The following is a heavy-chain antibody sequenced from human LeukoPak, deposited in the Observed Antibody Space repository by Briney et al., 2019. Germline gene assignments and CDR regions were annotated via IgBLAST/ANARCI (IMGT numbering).Heavy chain of an antibody. J-gene: IGHJ4*02. CDR1: GFTFSTYG. D-gene: IGHD6-25*01. CDR3: AKRGVWAATLYYFDY. Sequence: GGSLRLSCAASGFTFSTYGMSWVRQAPGNGLEWVSSITGSGGTTYSADSLKGRFTISRDNSKNTLYLQMNSLRAEDTAVYYCAKRGVWAATLYYFDYWGQGTLVTVSS. V-gene: IGHV3-23*01. CDR2: ITGSGGTT.